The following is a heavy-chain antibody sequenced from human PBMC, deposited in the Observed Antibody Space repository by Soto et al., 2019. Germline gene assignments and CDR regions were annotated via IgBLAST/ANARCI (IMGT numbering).Heavy chain of an antibody. CDR1: GGSISSGGYY. CDR2: IYYSGST. V-gene: IGHV4-31*02. Sequence: TLSLTCTVSGGSISSGGYYWSWIRQHPGKGLEWIGYIYYSGSTYYNPSLKSRVTISVDTSKNQFSLKLSSVTAADTAVYYCARDGVDYGVDYWGQGTLVTVSS. CDR3: ARDGVDYGVDY. J-gene: IGHJ4*02. D-gene: IGHD4-17*01.